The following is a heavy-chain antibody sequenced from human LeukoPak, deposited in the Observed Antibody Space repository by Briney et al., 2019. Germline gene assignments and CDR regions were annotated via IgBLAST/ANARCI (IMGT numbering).Heavy chain of an antibody. CDR1: GYSFTGYY. V-gene: IGHV1-2*02. D-gene: IGHD1-14*01. Sequence: ASVKVSCKASGYSFTGYYIYWMRHAPAEGFEWMGWINPNTGGTNYAGKFQGRVIITRDTSIDTAYMELSSVTSDDTAVYYCTSGTPWFDPWGQGTLVTVSS. J-gene: IGHJ5*02. CDR2: INPNTGGT. CDR3: TSGTPWFDP.